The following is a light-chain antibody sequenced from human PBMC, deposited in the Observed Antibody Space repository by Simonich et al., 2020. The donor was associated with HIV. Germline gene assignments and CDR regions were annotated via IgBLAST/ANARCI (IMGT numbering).Light chain of an antibody. CDR3: QQYNSYPRT. V-gene: IGKV1-5*03. CDR2: QAS. Sequence: IRMTQSPSTLSASVGDRVTITFRASQSFTNWLAWYQQKPGKAPKLLIYQASSLERGVPSRFSGSGSGTEFTLTISSLQPDDFATYYCQQYNSYPRTFGPGTKVEIK. CDR1: QSFTNW. J-gene: IGKJ1*01.